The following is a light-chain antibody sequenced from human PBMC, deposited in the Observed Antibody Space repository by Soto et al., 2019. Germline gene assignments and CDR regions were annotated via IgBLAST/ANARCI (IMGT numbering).Light chain of an antibody. Sequence: QSVLTQPTSVSGSPGQSITISCTGNHNDIGTYDYVSWYQQHPGRAPRLLIYGVTTRPSGISDRFSASKSGLTASLTISGFQPEDEADYYCSSFTSNRIYVFGPGTKVTVL. J-gene: IGLJ1*01. V-gene: IGLV2-14*03. CDR3: SSFTSNRIYV. CDR1: HNDIGTYDY. CDR2: GVT.